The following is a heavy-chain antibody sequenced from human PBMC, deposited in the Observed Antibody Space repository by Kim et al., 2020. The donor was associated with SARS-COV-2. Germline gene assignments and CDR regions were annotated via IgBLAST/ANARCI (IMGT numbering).Heavy chain of an antibody. CDR1: GYTFTSYR. CDR3: AREGGYSRGWNQATS. CDR2: ININTGNP. J-gene: IGHJ5*02. V-gene: IGHV7-4-1*02. Sequence: ASVKVSCKASGYTFTSYRMNWVRQAPGQGLEWMGWININTGNPEYAQGFTGRFVFSLDTSVSTAYPQISSLKAEDTAVYYCAREGGYSRGWNQATSWGQGTLVTVSS. D-gene: IGHD6-19*01.